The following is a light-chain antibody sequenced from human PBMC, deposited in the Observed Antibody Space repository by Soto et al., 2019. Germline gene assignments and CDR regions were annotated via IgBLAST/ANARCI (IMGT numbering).Light chain of an antibody. J-gene: IGLJ1*01. CDR2: SNT. V-gene: IGLV1-44*01. CDR1: SSNIATNP. CDR3: AAWDDSLNGYV. Sequence: QLVLTQPPSASATPGQRVTISCSGSSSNIATNPVNWYQHLPGTAPKLLFYSNTQRPSGVPDRFSASKSGTSASLAINGLQSEDEADYYCAAWDDSLNGYVFASGTKLTVL.